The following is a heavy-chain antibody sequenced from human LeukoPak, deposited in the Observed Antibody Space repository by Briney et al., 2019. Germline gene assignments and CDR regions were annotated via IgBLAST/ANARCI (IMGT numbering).Heavy chain of an antibody. Sequence: ASVKVSCKASGGTFSSYAISWVRQAPGQGLEWMGRIIPILGIANYAQKFQGRVTITADKSTSTAYMELSSLRSEDTAVYYCARDRNNYYDSSGYCDYWGQGTPVTVSS. CDR3: ARDRNNYYDSSGYCDY. CDR2: IIPILGIA. D-gene: IGHD3-22*01. J-gene: IGHJ4*02. V-gene: IGHV1-69*04. CDR1: GGTFSSYA.